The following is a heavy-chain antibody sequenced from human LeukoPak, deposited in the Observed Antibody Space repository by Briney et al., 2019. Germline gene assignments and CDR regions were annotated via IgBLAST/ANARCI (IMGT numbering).Heavy chain of an antibody. Sequence: PGGSLRLSCAASGFTFSSYGMHWVRQAPGKGLEWVAFIQYNGGNKYYADSVKGRFTISRDNSKSTVYLQMNSLRVEDTAVYYCAKDYDYGDYATDYWGQGTPVTVSS. CDR2: IQYNGGNK. J-gene: IGHJ4*02. V-gene: IGHV3-30*02. CDR3: AKDYDYGDYATDY. CDR1: GFTFSSYG. D-gene: IGHD4-17*01.